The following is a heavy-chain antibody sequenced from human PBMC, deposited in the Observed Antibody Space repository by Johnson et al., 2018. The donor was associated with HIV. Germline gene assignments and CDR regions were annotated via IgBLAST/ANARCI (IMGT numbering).Heavy chain of an antibody. D-gene: IGHD6-13*01. Sequence: VQLVESGGGLVQPGRSLRLSCAISGFTFDDYAMHWVRQAPGKGLEWVSAIYSGGSTYYADSVKGSFTISSDNAKNTLYPQMNSLRAEDTAVDYCGMYSSSWYMVSSQKHDAFDIWGQGTMVTVSS. CDR3: GMYSSSWYMVSSQKHDAFDI. CDR2: IYSGGST. J-gene: IGHJ3*02. V-gene: IGHV3-66*01. CDR1: GFTFDDYA.